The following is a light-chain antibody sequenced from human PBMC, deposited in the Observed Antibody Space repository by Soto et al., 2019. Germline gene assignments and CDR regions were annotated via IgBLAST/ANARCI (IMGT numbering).Light chain of an antibody. V-gene: IGLV2-14*01. CDR3: SSYTSTSTRV. CDR1: SSDVGGYNY. CDR2: EVS. Sequence: QSALAQPAFVSGSPGQSITISCTGTSSDVGGYNYVSWYQHPPGKAPKLMISEVSNRPSGGSNRFSGSKSGNTASLTISGLQAEDEADYYCSSYTSTSTRVFGTGTKVTVL. J-gene: IGLJ1*01.